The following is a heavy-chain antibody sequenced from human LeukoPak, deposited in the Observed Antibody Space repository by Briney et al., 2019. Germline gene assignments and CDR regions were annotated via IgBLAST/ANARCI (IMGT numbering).Heavy chain of an antibody. CDR3: ARRGGTTPHFDY. Sequence: PSETLSLTCTVSGGSISSYYWSWIRQPPGKGLEWIGYIYYSGSTNYNPSLKNRVTISVDTSKNRFSLKLSSVTAADTAVYYCARRGGTTPHFDYWGQGTLVTVSS. CDR2: IYYSGST. V-gene: IGHV4-59*08. J-gene: IGHJ4*02. CDR1: GGSISSYY. D-gene: IGHD1-7*01.